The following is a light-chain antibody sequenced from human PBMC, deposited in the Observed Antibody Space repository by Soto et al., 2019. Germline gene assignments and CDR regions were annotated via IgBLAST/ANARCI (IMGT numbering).Light chain of an antibody. Sequence: EIPLTQSPSSLAASVGDRLTLXXRASRNVSIYLNWYQHKPGKGPTFLIHATSNLQIGVPSRFSGSGSGTEFTLTISSLEPEDFGTYYCQQSYKMPSFGQGTRLEIK. CDR2: ATS. CDR1: RNVSIY. V-gene: IGKV1-39*01. J-gene: IGKJ5*01. CDR3: QQSYKMPS.